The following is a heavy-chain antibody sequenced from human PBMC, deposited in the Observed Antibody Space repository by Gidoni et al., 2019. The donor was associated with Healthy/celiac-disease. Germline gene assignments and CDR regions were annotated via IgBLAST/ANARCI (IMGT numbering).Heavy chain of an antibody. CDR1: GFTFSSYG. D-gene: IGHD6-19*01. CDR3: ARGGSSSGSFN. Sequence: QVQLVESGGGVVQPGRSLRLSCAASGFTFSSYGMHWVRQAPGKGLEWVAVIWYDGSNKYYADSVKGRFTISRDNSKNTLYLQMNSLRAEDTAVYYCARGGSSSGSFNWGQGTLVTVSS. CDR2: IWYDGSNK. J-gene: IGHJ4*02. V-gene: IGHV3-33*01.